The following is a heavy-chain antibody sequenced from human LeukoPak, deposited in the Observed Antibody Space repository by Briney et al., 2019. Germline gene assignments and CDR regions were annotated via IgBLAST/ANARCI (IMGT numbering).Heavy chain of an antibody. J-gene: IGHJ4*02. Sequence: SETLSLTCTVSGGSINTYYWSWIRQPPGKGLEWIGYIYYSGSTNYNPSLKSRVTISIDTSKIQFSLKLTSVTAEDTAVYYCAREHYTSGWYIRDWGQGTLVTVSS. CDR3: AREHYTSGWYIRD. CDR2: IYYSGST. V-gene: IGHV4-59*01. CDR1: GGSINTYY. D-gene: IGHD6-19*01.